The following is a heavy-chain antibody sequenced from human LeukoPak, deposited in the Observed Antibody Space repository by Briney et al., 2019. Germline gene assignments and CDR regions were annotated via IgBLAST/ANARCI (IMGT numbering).Heavy chain of an antibody. CDR2: INPNSGVT. Sequence: ASVKVSCKASGYTFTAYYLHWVRQAPGQGPEWMGWINPNSGVTNYAQNFQGRVTVTRDTSISTAYMELSSLRSDDTAVYYCARALVDFARTTVYSFDYWGQGTRVTVSS. J-gene: IGHJ4*02. D-gene: IGHD1-7*01. CDR3: ARALVDFARTTVYSFDY. CDR1: GYTFTAYY. V-gene: IGHV1-2*02.